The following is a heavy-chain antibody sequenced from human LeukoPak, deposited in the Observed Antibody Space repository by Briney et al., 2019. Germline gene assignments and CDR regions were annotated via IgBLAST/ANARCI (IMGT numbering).Heavy chain of an antibody. V-gene: IGHV3-30-3*01. D-gene: IGHD3-9*01. Sequence: PGGSLRLSCAASGFTFSSYAMHWVRQAPGKGLEWVAVISYDGSNKYYADSVKGRFTISRDNSKNTLYVQMNSLRAEDTAVYYCARDILTGAAVQLDYWGQGTLVTVSS. CDR2: ISYDGSNK. J-gene: IGHJ4*02. CDR3: ARDILTGAAVQLDY. CDR1: GFTFSSYA.